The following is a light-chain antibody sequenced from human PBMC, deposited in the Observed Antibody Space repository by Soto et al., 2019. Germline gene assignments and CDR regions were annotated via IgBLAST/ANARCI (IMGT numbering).Light chain of an antibody. CDR1: SSDVGGYNY. CDR2: EVS. Sequence: QSALTQPASVSGSPGQSITISCTGTSSDVGGYNYVSWYQQHPGKAPKLMIYEVSNRPSGVSNSFSGSKSGNTSSLTISGLQAEDEADYYCRSYTSSSPLVVFGGGTKLTV. J-gene: IGLJ2*01. CDR3: RSYTSSSPLVV. V-gene: IGLV2-14*01.